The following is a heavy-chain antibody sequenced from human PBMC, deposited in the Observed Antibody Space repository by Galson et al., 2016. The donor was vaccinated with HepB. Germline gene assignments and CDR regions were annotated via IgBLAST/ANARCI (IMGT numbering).Heavy chain of an antibody. D-gene: IGHD3-3*01. V-gene: IGHV3-64D*06. CDR1: GFTFSTYP. CDR2: ISSNVGTT. Sequence: SLRLSCAASGFTFSTYPMHWVRQAPGKGLEYVAAISSNVGTTYYADSVKGRFTITRDNSKNTLYLQMSSLRAEDSAVHYCVKGSRLRFLEWSWGYFDYWGQGTLVTVSS. J-gene: IGHJ4*02. CDR3: VKGSRLRFLEWSWGYFDY.